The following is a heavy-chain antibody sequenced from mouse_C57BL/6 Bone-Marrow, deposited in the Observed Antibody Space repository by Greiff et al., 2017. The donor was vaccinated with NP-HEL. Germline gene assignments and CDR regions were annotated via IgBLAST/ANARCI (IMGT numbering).Heavy chain of an antibody. CDR3: ARTLLN. V-gene: IGHV5-17*01. D-gene: IGHD2-10*01. CDR1: GFTFSDYG. Sequence: EVQLKESGGGLVKPGGSLKLSCAASGFTFSDYGMHWVRQAPEKGLEWVAYISSGSSTIYYADTVKGRFTISRDNAKNTLFLQMTSLRSEDTAMYYCARTLLNWGQGTLVTVSA. CDR2: ISSGSSTI. J-gene: IGHJ3*01.